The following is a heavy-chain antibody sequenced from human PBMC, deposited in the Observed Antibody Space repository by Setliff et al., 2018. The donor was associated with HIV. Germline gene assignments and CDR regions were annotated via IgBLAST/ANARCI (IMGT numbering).Heavy chain of an antibody. D-gene: IGHD3-16*01. CDR3: VRDWHSSAWGKVGDY. Sequence: GGSLRLSCAASGFTFSSHQMSWVRQAPGKGLEWVAKIIQDESAKYYVDSVKGRFTISRDNAKNSLYLQMNSLGGEDTAVYYCVRDWHSSAWGKVGDYWGQGTLVTVSS. CDR2: IIQDESAK. CDR1: GFTFSSHQ. J-gene: IGHJ4*02. V-gene: IGHV3-7*03.